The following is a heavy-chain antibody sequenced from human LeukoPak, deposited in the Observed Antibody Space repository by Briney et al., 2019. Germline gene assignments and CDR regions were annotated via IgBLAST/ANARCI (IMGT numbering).Heavy chain of an antibody. CDR1: GYTFTSYA. CDR2: INAGNGNT. Sequence: EASVKVSCKASGYTFTSYAMHWVRQAPGQRFEWMGWINAGNGNTKYSQKFQGRVTITRDTSASTAYMELSSLRSEDTAVYYCANRGYSYGYDYWGQGTLVTVSS. J-gene: IGHJ4*02. D-gene: IGHD5-18*01. V-gene: IGHV1-3*01. CDR3: ANRGYSYGYDY.